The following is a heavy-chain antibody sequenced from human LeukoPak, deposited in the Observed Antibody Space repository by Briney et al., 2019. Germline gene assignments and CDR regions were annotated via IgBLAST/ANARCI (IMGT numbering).Heavy chain of an antibody. D-gene: IGHD3-9*01. CDR2: ISNDGSDK. CDR1: GFTFSSYA. CDR3: ARDSAITIFFTPLMDV. J-gene: IGHJ6*02. V-gene: IGHV3-30-3*01. Sequence: GGSLRLSCAASGFTFSSYAMHWVRQAPGKGLEWVAVISNDGSDKYYADSGKGRFTISRDDSKNTLYLKMNSLRAQDTALYYCARDSAITIFFTPLMDVWGQGTTVTVSS.